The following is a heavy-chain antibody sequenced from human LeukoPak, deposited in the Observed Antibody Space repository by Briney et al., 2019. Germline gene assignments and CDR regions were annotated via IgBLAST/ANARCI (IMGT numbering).Heavy chain of an antibody. V-gene: IGHV4-34*01. Sequence: KPSETLSLTCAVYGGSFSGYYWSWIRQPPGKGLEWIGEINHSGSTNYNPSLKSRVTISVDTSENQFSLKLSSVTAADTAVYYCARGSGAFDIWGQGTMVTVSS. J-gene: IGHJ3*02. D-gene: IGHD3-10*01. CDR1: GGSFSGYY. CDR3: ARGSGAFDI. CDR2: INHSGST.